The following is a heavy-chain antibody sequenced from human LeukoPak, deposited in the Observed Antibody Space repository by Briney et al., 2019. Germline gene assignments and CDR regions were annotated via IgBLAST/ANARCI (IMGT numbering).Heavy chain of an antibody. CDR2: ISGSGGST. CDR1: GFTFSSYA. D-gene: IGHD3-3*01. J-gene: IGHJ4*02. V-gene: IGHV3-23*01. CDR3: AKSPSFTIFGVVIYFDY. Sequence: GGSLRLSCAASGFTFSSYAMSWVRQAPGQGLEWVSAISGSGGSTYYADSVKGRFTISRDNSKNTPYLQMHSLRAEDTAVYYCAKSPSFTIFGVVIYFDYWGQGTLVTVSS.